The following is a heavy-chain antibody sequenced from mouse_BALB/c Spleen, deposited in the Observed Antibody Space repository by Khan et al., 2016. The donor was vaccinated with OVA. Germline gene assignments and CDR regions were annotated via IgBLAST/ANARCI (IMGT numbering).Heavy chain of an antibody. V-gene: IGHV5-6-4*01. CDR1: GFTFSSYS. J-gene: IGHJ2*01. CDR3: SIDRNYYGSSFYFDY. D-gene: IGHD1-1*01. Sequence: EVELVESGGGLVKPGGSLKFSCAASGFTFSSYSMSWVRQTPEKRLEWVATITSGGSYTYYPDSVKGRFPISRDNAKNTLYLQMSSLKSEDTAMYYCSIDRNYYGSSFYFDYWGQGTTLTVSS. CDR2: ITSGGSYT.